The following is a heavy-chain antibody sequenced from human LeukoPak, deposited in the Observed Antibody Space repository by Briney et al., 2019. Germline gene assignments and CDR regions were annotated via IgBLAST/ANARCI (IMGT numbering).Heavy chain of an antibody. CDR2: ISYDGSNQ. CDR1: GFTFSSFG. J-gene: IGHJ1*01. Sequence: GGSLRLSCAASGFTFSSFGMHWVRQAPGKGLEWMALISYDGSNQYYADSLKGRFTISRDNSKNTLYLQMNNLGAEDTAVYYCAKGDSSSWYANWGQGTLVTVSS. D-gene: IGHD6-13*01. V-gene: IGHV3-30*18. CDR3: AKGDSSSWYAN.